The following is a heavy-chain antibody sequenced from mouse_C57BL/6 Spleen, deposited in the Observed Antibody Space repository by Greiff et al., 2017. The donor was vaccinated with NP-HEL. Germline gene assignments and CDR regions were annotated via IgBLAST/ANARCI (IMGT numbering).Heavy chain of an antibody. CDR3: ARGATVVPPGAMDY. CDR2: IDPSDSYT. D-gene: IGHD1-1*01. CDR1: GYTFTSYW. Sequence: QVQLQQPGAELVKPGASVKLSCKASGYTFTSYWMQWVKQRPGQGLEWIGEIDPSDSYTNYNQKFKGKATLTVDTSSSTAYMQLSSLTSEDSAVYYCARGATVVPPGAMDYWGQGTSVTVSS. V-gene: IGHV1-50*01. J-gene: IGHJ4*01.